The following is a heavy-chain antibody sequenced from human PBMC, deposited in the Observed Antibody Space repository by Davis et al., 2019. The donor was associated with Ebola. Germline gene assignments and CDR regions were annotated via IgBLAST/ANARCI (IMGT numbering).Heavy chain of an antibody. D-gene: IGHD2-15*01. V-gene: IGHV3-21*04. Sequence: GESLKISCAASGFTFSSYSMNWVRQAPGKGLEWVSSISSSSSYIYYADSVKGRFTISRDNSKNSLYLQMNSLRTEDTALYYCAKAIGLLPYGMDVWGQGTTVTVSS. CDR1: GFTFSSYS. CDR2: ISSSSSYI. CDR3: AKAIGLLPYGMDV. J-gene: IGHJ6*02.